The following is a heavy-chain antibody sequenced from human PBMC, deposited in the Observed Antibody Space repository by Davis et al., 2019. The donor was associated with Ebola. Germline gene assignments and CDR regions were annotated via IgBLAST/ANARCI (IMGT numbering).Heavy chain of an antibody. CDR1: GGTFTSYS. CDR3: ARVPGYYSDSHAYAFDI. CDR2: VIPKFGMP. V-gene: IGHV1-69*10. Sequence: SVKVSCKASGGTFTSYSISWVRQAPGQGLEWMGWVIPKFGMPNYAQKFQGRVTITADISTSTAYMELSSLRSEDTAVYYCARVPGYYSDSHAYAFDIWGQGTRVTVSS. D-gene: IGHD3-22*01. J-gene: IGHJ3*02.